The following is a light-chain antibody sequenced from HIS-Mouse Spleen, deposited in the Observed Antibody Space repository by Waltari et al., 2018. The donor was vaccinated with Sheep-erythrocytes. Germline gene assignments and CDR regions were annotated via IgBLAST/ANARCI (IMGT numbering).Light chain of an antibody. CDR1: STHVGGYNY. Sequence: QSALTQPRSVAGSPGPSVPIPCPGTSTHVGGYNYVSWYQQHPGKAPKLMIYDVSKRPSGVPDRFSGSKSGNTASLTISGLQAEDEADYYCCSYAGSYTWVFGGGTKLTVL. CDR3: CSYAGSYTWV. CDR2: DVS. V-gene: IGLV2-11*01. J-gene: IGLJ3*02.